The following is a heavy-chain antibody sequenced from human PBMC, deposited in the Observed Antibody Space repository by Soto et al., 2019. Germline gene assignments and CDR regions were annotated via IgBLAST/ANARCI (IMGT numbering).Heavy chain of an antibody. D-gene: IGHD3-3*01. Sequence: GASVKVSCKASGYTLTSYDINWVRQATGQGLEWMGWMNPNSGNTGYAQKFQGRVTMTRNTSISTAYMELSSLRSEDTAVYYCARPYYDFWSGYYSGNNWFDPWGQGTLVTVSS. CDR1: GYTLTSYD. V-gene: IGHV1-8*01. CDR3: ARPYYDFWSGYYSGNNWFDP. CDR2: MNPNSGNT. J-gene: IGHJ5*02.